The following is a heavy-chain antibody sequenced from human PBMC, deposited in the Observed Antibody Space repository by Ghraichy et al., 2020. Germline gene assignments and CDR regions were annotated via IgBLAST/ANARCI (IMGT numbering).Heavy chain of an antibody. CDR3: AREGQEFLYGSVDY. Sequence: GGSLRLSCAASGFTFSSYSMNWVRQAPGKGLEWVSYISSSSSTIYYADSVKGRFTISRDNAKNSLYLQMNSLRDEDTAVYYCAREGQEFLYGSVDYWGQGTLVTVSS. V-gene: IGHV3-48*02. J-gene: IGHJ4*02. CDR2: ISSSSSTI. D-gene: IGHD4-17*01. CDR1: GFTFSSYS.